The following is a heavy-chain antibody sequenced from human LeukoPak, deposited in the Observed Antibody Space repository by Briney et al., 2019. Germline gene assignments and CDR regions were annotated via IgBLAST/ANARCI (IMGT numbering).Heavy chain of an antibody. CDR2: FITIFGTA. CDR3: TRLSIAAMVRGVIQGSWFDP. Sequence: SVKVSCNASGGTFSSYAISWVRQAPGQGLEWRGGFITIFGTANYAQKFQGRVTITAAEATSTAYLGLSRLRSEDPTVYYCTRLSIAAMVRGVIQGSWFDPWGQGNLVTVSS. J-gene: IGHJ5*02. D-gene: IGHD3-10*01. CDR1: GGTFSSYA. V-gene: IGHV1-69*13.